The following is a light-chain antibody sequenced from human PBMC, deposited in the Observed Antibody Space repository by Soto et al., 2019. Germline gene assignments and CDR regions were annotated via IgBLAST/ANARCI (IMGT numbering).Light chain of an antibody. CDR3: QHET. J-gene: IGKJ1*01. CDR2: DAS. CDR1: QSVSSY. Sequence: EIVLTQSPATLSLSPGERATLSCRASQSVSSYLAWYQQKPGQAPRLLIYDASNRATGIPARFSGGGSGTDFTLTISSLEPEDFAVYSCQHETFGQGTKVDIK. V-gene: IGKV3-11*01.